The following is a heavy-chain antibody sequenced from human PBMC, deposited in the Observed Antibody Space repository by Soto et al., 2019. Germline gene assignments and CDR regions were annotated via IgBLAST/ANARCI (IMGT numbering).Heavy chain of an antibody. Sequence: EVQLVESGGGLVQPGGYLRLSCAASGYTFSSYSMNWVRQAPGKGLEWVSYISSSSSTIYYADSVKGRFTISRDNAKNSLYLQMNSLRAEDTAVYYCARDYYDYIWGSYPDDFWGQGTLVTVSS. V-gene: IGHV3-48*01. CDR2: ISSSSSTI. D-gene: IGHD3-16*02. CDR1: GYTFSSYS. J-gene: IGHJ4*02. CDR3: ARDYYDYIWGSYPDDF.